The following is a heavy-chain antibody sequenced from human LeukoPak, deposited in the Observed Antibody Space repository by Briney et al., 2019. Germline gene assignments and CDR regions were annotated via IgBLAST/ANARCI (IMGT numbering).Heavy chain of an antibody. CDR1: GGSISSANYY. J-gene: IGHJ4*02. Sequence: SETLSLTCTVSGGSISSANYYWSWIRQPPGKGLEWIGEINHSGSTNYNPSLKSRVTISVDTSKNQFSLKLSSVTAADTAVYYCARRGSMVRGDTGGAFDYWGQGTLVTVSS. CDR3: ARRGSMVRGDTGGAFDY. D-gene: IGHD3-10*01. CDR2: INHSGST. V-gene: IGHV4-39*07.